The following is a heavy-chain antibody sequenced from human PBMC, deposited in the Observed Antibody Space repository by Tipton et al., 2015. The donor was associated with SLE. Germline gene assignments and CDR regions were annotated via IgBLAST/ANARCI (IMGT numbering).Heavy chain of an antibody. Sequence: QVQLVQSGAEVKKPGASVKVSCKASDYSFSSYGVSWVRQDPGQGLEWIGWFSPYNGNTNSAQILQGRVTMTTDTSTSTAYMELRSLRSADTAVYYCATHRRWSSPLDSWGQGTLVTVSS. CDR1: DYSFSSYG. CDR3: ATHRRWSSPLDS. D-gene: IGHD2-15*01. J-gene: IGHJ5*01. V-gene: IGHV1-18*01. CDR2: FSPYNGNT.